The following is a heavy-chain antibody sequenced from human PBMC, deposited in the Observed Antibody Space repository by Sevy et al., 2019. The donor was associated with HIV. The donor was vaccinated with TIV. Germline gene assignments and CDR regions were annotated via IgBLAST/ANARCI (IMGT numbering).Heavy chain of an antibody. CDR3: AHGTFGRFES. CDR1: GFTFSANW. CDR2: IKADGSDK. Sequence: GGSLRLSCAASGFTFSANWMNWVRQAPGKGLEWVANIKADGSDKHYVDSVEGRLSNSRDNAKNLLFLQMTSLRVEDTAVYYCAHGTFGRFESWGQGTLVTVSS. V-gene: IGHV3-7*01. J-gene: IGHJ4*02. D-gene: IGHD3-16*01.